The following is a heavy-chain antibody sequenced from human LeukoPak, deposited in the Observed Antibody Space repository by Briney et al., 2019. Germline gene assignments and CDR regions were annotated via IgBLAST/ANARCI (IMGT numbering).Heavy chain of an antibody. CDR2: ISGSGGST. Sequence: GGSLRLSCEASGFTFNIYAMSWVRQAPGKGLEWVTTISGSGGSTYYADSVKGRFTISRDNSKNTLYLQMNSLRAEDTAVYYCAKCQSGELLLLDYWGQGPLVTVSS. CDR1: GFTFNIYA. D-gene: IGHD1-26*01. J-gene: IGHJ4*02. CDR3: AKCQSGELLLLDY. V-gene: IGHV3-23*01.